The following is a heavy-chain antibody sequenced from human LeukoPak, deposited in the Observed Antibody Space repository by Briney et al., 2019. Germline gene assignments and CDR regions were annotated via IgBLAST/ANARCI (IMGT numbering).Heavy chain of an antibody. CDR2: ISSSSSYI. Sequence: GGSLRLSCEASGFTLSSHWMSWVRQAPGKGLEWVSSISSSSSYIYYADSVKGRFTISRDNARKSMYLQMNSLRAEDTAVYYCAREGDGYTDPFDYWGQGTLVTVSS. CDR3: AREGDGYTDPFDY. J-gene: IGHJ4*02. D-gene: IGHD5-24*01. CDR1: GFTLSSHW. V-gene: IGHV3-21*01.